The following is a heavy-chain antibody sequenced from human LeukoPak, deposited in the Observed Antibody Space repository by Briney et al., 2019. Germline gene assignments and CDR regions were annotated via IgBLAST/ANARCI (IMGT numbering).Heavy chain of an antibody. CDR2: NDPNSGGT. V-gene: IGHV1-2*02. CDR3: ALNWYYDILTGYLED. CDR1: GYTFTVNH. D-gene: IGHD3-9*01. Sequence: ASVKVSCKASGYTFTVNHVHWVRQAPGQGLEWMGWNDPNSGGTKYAQKFQDRVAMTSDTSISTAYMELSGLRSDDTAVYYCALNWYYDILTGYLEDWGQGTLVTVSS. J-gene: IGHJ4*02.